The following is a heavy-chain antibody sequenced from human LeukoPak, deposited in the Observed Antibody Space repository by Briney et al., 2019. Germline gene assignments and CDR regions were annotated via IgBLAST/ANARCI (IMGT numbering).Heavy chain of an antibody. CDR3: AKAAAGTTAEAFDI. CDR1: GGSISSYY. Sequence: PSETLSLTCTVSGGSISSYYWSWIRQPPGKGLEWIGYIYYSGSTNYNPSLKSRVTISVDTSKNQFSLKLSSVTAADTAVYYCAKAAAGTTAEAFDIWGQGTMVTVSS. V-gene: IGHV4-59*01. CDR2: IYYSGST. J-gene: IGHJ3*02. D-gene: IGHD6-13*01.